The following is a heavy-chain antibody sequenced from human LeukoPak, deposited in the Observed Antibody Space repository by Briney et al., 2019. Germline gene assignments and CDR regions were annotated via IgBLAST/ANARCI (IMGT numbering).Heavy chain of an antibody. CDR2: INPNSIGT. V-gene: IGHV1-2*02. CDR3: ARGSMACSSTSCYYGGHWFDP. D-gene: IGHD2-2*01. Sequence: ASVNLSSKPSGYTFTGDYMHSVRQAPRHGLKWMGWINPNSIGTNYAKMCQGRVTMTSDTSISTAYMELSRLRSDDTAVYYCARGSMACSSTSCYYGGHWFDPWGQGTLVTVSS. J-gene: IGHJ5*02. CDR1: GYTFTGDY.